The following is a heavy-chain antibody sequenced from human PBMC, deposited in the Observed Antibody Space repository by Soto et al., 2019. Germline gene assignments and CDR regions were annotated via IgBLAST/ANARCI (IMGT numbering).Heavy chain of an antibody. CDR3: ASGVGERQVVPLHY. V-gene: IGHV3-23*01. CDR1: RFTFSDYA. CDR2: ISGSGDNT. J-gene: IGHJ4*02. Sequence: EVHLLESGGGLVQPGGSLRLSCAASRFTFSDYAMSWVRQAPGKGLEWVSTISGSGDNTYYADSVKGQFTISRDNFKNTLYLQMNSLRAEDTALYYCASGVGERQVVPLHYWGQGTLVTVSS. D-gene: IGHD2-2*01.